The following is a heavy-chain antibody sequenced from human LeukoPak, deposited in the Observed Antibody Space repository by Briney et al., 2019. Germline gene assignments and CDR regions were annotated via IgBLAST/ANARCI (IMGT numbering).Heavy chain of an antibody. J-gene: IGHJ6*03. CDR1: GFTFSSYG. CDR2: IRYDGSNK. Sequence: GGSLRLSCAASGFTFSSYGMHWVRQAPGKGLEWVAFIRYDGSNKYYADSMKGRFTISGDNSKNTLYLQMNSLRAEDTAVYYCAKIESYYYYMDVWGKGTTVTISS. CDR3: AKIESYYYYMDV. V-gene: IGHV3-30*02.